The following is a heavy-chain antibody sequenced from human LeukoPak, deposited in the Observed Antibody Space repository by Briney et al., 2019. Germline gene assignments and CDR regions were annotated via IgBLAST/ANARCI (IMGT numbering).Heavy chain of an antibody. V-gene: IGHV4-39*01. CDR3: ARTQYSSGWYWFDP. J-gene: IGHJ5*02. D-gene: IGHD6-19*01. Sequence: SETLSLTCTVSGGSLTSSTYYWGWIRQPPGKGLEWIGSIHYSGSAYYNPSLKSRVTISADTSKNQFSLRLSSVTAADTSMYYCARTQYSSGWYWFDPWGQGTLVTVSS. CDR2: IHYSGSA. CDR1: GGSLTSSTYY.